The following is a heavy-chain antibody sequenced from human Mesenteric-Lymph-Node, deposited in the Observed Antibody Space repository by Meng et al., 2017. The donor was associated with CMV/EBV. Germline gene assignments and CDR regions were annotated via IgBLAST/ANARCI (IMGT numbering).Heavy chain of an antibody. V-gene: IGHV3-23*01. CDR3: AKDLEGSRYYDWLLPLDS. D-gene: IGHD3-9*01. J-gene: IGHJ4*02. Sequence: GESLKISCAASGSPFSNYVMSWVRQAPGKGLEWVSGIGVSGDKTYYADSVKGRFTISRDNSENTLHLQMSSLRAEDSAVYYCAKDLEGSRYYDWLLPLDSWGQGILVTVSS. CDR1: GSPFSNYV. CDR2: IGVSGDKT.